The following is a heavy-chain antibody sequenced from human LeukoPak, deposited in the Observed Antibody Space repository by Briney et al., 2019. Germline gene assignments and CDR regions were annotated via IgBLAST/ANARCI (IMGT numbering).Heavy chain of an antibody. CDR2: IRYDGSNK. Sequence: GGSLRLSCAASGFTFSNYWMHWVRQAPGKGLEWVAFIRYDGSNKYDADSVKGRFTISRDNSKNTLYLQMNSLRVEDTAVYYCAKDHYYGSGSYYNDNYMDVWGKGTTVTISS. V-gene: IGHV3-30*02. D-gene: IGHD3-10*01. CDR1: GFTFSNYW. J-gene: IGHJ6*03. CDR3: AKDHYYGSGSYYNDNYMDV.